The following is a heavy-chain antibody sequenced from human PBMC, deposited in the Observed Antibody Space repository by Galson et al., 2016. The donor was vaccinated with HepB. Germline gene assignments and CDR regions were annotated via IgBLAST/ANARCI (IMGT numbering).Heavy chain of an antibody. CDR3: ATSCYYPNWFVP. Sequence: SVKVSCKASGYIFSKYGINWVRQAPGHGLEWMGWISENNDTKKSAQKFQGRVTLTTDTSTSTAYMELRSLRHDDTAVYYCATSCYYPNWFVPGGQGTLVTVSS. CDR2: ISENNDTK. V-gene: IGHV1-18*01. J-gene: IGHJ5*02. CDR1: GYIFSKYG. D-gene: IGHD3-22*01.